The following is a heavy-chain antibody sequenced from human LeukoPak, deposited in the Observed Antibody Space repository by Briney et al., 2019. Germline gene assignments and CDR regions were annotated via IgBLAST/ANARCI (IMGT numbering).Heavy chain of an antibody. Sequence: ASVKVSCKASGYTFTSYGINWVRQAPGQGHEWMAWISAYSGNTYYAQNFQDSLTVTTDTSTSTDYMELRSLSSDATAVYYCARGYYDILTGYSDYWGQGTLVTVS. V-gene: IGHV1-18*01. CDR1: GYTFTSYG. D-gene: IGHD3-9*01. CDR2: ISAYSGNT. CDR3: ARGYYDILTGYSDY. J-gene: IGHJ4*02.